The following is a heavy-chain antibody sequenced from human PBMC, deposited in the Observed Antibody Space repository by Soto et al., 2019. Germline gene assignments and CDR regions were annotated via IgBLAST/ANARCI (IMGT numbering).Heavy chain of an antibody. CDR2: ISAYNGNT. J-gene: IGHJ4*02. Sequence: APLNRSCKASGYTFTSDGISWGRQAPGQGLEWMGWISAYNGNTNYAQKLQGRVTMTTDTSTSTAYMELRSLRSDDTAVYYCARGRYCTNGVCYAKAPESAFDYWGQGTLVTVSS. D-gene: IGHD2-8*01. CDR1: GYTFTSDG. CDR3: ARGRYCTNGVCYAKAPESAFDY. V-gene: IGHV1-18*04.